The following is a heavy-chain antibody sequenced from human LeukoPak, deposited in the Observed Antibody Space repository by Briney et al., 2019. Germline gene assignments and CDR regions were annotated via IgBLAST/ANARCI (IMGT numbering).Heavy chain of an antibody. J-gene: IGHJ4*02. V-gene: IGHV3-7*05. CDR3: ARDGRYSKSGYFDY. D-gene: IGHD5-12*01. CDR1: GFTFTNYW. CDR2: IKQDGSGK. Sequence: PGGSLRLSCAASGFTFTNYWMSWVRQAPGKGLEWVANIKQDGSGKYYVDSVKGRFTISRDNAKNSLYLQMNSLRAEDTAVYYCARDGRYSKSGYFDYWGQGTLVTVSS.